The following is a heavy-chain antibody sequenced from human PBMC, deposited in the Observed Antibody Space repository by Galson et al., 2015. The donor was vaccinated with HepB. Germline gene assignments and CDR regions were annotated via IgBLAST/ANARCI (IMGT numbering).Heavy chain of an antibody. Sequence: SVKVSCKASGYTFTSYGISWVRQAPGQGLEWMGWISAYNGNTNYAQKLQGRVTMTTDTSTSTAYMELRSLRSDDTAVYYCAGHNSSSWYPGYFQHWGQGTLVTVSS. J-gene: IGHJ1*01. CDR1: GYTFTSYG. V-gene: IGHV1-18*01. CDR2: ISAYNGNT. CDR3: AGHNSSSWYPGYFQH. D-gene: IGHD6-13*01.